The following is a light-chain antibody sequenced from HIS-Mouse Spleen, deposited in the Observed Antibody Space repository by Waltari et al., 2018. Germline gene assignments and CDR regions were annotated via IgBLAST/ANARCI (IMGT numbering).Light chain of an antibody. J-gene: IGKJ1*01. Sequence: EIVMTQFPATLSVSPGERATLPCRASQSGSSNLAWYQQKPGQAPRLLIYGASTRATGIPARFSGSGSGTEFTLTISSMQSEDFAVYYCQQYNNWPRTFGQGTKVEIK. CDR1: QSGSSN. V-gene: IGKV3-15*01. CDR3: QQYNNWPRT. CDR2: GAS.